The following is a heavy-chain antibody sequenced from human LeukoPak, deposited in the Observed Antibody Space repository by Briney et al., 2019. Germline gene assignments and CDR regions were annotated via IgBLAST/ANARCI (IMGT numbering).Heavy chain of an antibody. CDR1: GYSFTSYW. V-gene: IGHV5-51*01. D-gene: IGHD3-22*01. CDR2: IYTGDSDT. Sequence: GESLKISCKGSGYSFTSYWIGWVRQMPGKGLERMGIIYTGDSDTRYSPSFQGQVTISADKSISTAYLQWSSLKASDTAMYYCARKYYYDSSGYAAFDYWGQGTLVTVSS. J-gene: IGHJ4*02. CDR3: ARKYYYDSSGYAAFDY.